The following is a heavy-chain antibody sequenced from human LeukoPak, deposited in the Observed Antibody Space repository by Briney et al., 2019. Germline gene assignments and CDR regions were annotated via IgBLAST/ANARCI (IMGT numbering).Heavy chain of an antibody. CDR3: ARDDGGDAYNAFDY. CDR2: INPNSGGT. CDR1: GYTFTVNF. D-gene: IGHD5-24*01. J-gene: IGHJ4*02. V-gene: IGHV1-2*02. Sequence: GASVKVSFKASGYTFTVNFIHWVRQAPGQGLEWMGWINPNSGGTNFAQKFQGRVTVTRDTSISTAYMELSSLRSDDTAVYYCARDDGGDAYNAFDYWGQGTLVTVSS.